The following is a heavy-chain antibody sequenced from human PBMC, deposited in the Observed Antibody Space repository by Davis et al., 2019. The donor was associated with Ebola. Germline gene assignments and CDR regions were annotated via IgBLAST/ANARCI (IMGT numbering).Heavy chain of an antibody. CDR2: IYPGDTDT. D-gene: IGHD5-12*01. CDR3: ARQGRSGYDRLGLFYGMDV. Sequence: PGGSLRLSCKASGYSFTTYWIAWVRQMPGKGLEWMGIIYPGDTDTRYSPSLQGQVTISAGKSINTAYLQLSSLKASDTGMYYCARQGRSGYDRLGLFYGMDVWGQGTTVTVSS. V-gene: IGHV5-51*01. CDR1: GYSFTTYW. J-gene: IGHJ6*02.